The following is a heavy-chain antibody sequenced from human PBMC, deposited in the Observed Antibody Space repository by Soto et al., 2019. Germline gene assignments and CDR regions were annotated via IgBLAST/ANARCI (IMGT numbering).Heavy chain of an antibody. V-gene: IGHV3-30*18. J-gene: IGHJ6*02. Sequence: QVQLVESGGGVVQPGRSLRLSCAASGFTFSSYGMHWVRQAPGKGLEWVAVISYDGSNKYYADSVKGRFTISRDNSKNTLQLQMNSLRAEDKAVYYCAKDQGGYYAGGMDVWGQGTTVTVSS. CDR2: ISYDGSNK. CDR1: GFTFSSYG. CDR3: AKDQGGYYAGGMDV. D-gene: IGHD3-22*01.